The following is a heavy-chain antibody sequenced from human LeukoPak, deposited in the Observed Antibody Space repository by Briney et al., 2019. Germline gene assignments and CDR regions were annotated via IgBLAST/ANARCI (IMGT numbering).Heavy chain of an antibody. CDR1: GLTFSSYA. D-gene: IGHD2-2*01. J-gene: IGHJ4*02. CDR3: AKGGLGCSSTSCFDY. Sequence: GGSLRLSCAASGLTFSSYAMSWVRQAPGKGLEWVSAISGSGGSTYYADSVKGRFAISRDNSKNTLYLQMNSLRVEDAAVYYCAKGGLGCSSTSCFDYWGQGTLVTVSS. CDR2: ISGSGGST. V-gene: IGHV3-23*01.